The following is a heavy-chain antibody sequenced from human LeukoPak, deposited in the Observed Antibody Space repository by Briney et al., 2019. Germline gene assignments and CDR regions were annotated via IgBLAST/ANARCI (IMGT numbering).Heavy chain of an antibody. CDR3: FTPPIRGSRYYYYHMDV. V-gene: IGHV3-15*01. Sequence: GGSLRLSCAASGFTFTNAWMNWVRQAPGKGLEWLGRSKSKGDGGTTDYAAPVKGRFTISRDDSKNILYLQMNSLKIEDTAVYFCFTPPIRGSRYYYYHMDVWGKGTTVTVSS. CDR2: SKSKGDGGTT. J-gene: IGHJ6*03. CDR1: GFTFTNAW. D-gene: IGHD3-10*01.